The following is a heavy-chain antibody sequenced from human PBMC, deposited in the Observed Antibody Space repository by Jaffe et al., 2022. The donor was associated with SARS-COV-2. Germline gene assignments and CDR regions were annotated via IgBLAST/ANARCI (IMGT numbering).Heavy chain of an antibody. CDR1: GGSISSYY. CDR2: IYYSGST. Sequence: QEQLQESGPGLVKPSETLSLTCTVSGGSISSYYWSWIRQPPGKGLEWIGYIYYSGSTNYNPSLKSRVTISVDTSKNQFSLKVTSVTAADTAVYYCARTRQWGYWFDPWGQGTLVTVSS. V-gene: IGHV4-59*01. D-gene: IGHD2-2*01. J-gene: IGHJ5*02. CDR3: ARTRQWGYWFDP.